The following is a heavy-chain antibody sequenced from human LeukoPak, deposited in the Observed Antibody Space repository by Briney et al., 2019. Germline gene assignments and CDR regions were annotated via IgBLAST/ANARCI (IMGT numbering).Heavy chain of an antibody. Sequence: GGSLRLSCAASGFTFSSYRMNWVRQAPGKGLEWVSGISGSGDSTYYADSVKGRFTISRDNSKNTLYLQMNSLRAEDTAVYYCARRSGIAVAGAFDYWGQGTLVTVSS. J-gene: IGHJ4*02. V-gene: IGHV3-23*01. CDR1: GFTFSSYR. CDR2: ISGSGDST. CDR3: ARRSGIAVAGAFDY. D-gene: IGHD6-19*01.